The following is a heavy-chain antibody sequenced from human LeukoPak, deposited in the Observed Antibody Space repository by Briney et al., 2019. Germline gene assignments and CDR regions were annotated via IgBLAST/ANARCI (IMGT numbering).Heavy chain of an antibody. CDR1: GFTFSSYG. V-gene: IGHV3-30*18. CDR3: AKDLPYSLEGYFDY. Sequence: GSLRLSCAASGFTFSSYGMHWVRQAPGKGLEWVAVISYDGSNKYYADSVKGRFTISIDNSKNTLYLQMNSLRTEDTAEYYCAKDLPYSLEGYFDYWGQGTLVTVSS. CDR2: ISYDGSNK. J-gene: IGHJ4*02. D-gene: IGHD4-11*01.